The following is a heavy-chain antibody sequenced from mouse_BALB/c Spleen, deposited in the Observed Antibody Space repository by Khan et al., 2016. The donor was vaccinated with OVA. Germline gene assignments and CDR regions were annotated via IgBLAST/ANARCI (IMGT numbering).Heavy chain of an antibody. CDR2: IWSDGST. V-gene: IGHV2-6-7*01. CDR1: GFSLTGYG. J-gene: IGHJ3*01. D-gene: IGHD1-2*01. CDR3: ARELRLGGFAY. Sequence: QMQLEESGPGLVAPSQSLSITCTVSGFSLTGYGVNWVRQPPGKDLEWLGMIWSDGSTDYNSALKSRLSINKDNSKSQVFLKMNSLQTVDTARYFCARELRLGGFAYWGQGTLVTVST.